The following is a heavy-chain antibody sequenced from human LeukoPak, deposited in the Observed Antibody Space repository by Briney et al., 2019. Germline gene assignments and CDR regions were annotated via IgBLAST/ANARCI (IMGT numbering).Heavy chain of an antibody. V-gene: IGHV3-21*01. CDR2: ISSSSSYI. CDR1: GFTFSSYS. CDR3: AREGEGAAAGTLDY. J-gene: IGHJ4*02. Sequence: GGSLRLSCAASGFTFSSYSMNWVRQAPGKGLEWVSSISSSSSYIYYADSVKGRFTISRDNAKNSLYLQMNSLRAEDTAVYYCAREGEGAAAGTLDYWGQGTLVTVSS. D-gene: IGHD6-13*01.